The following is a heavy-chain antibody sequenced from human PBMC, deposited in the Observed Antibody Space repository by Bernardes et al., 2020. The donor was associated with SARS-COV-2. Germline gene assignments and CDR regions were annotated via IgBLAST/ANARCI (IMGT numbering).Heavy chain of an antibody. V-gene: IGHV4-4*07. J-gene: IGHJ6*02. Sequence: ETLSLTCTVSGGSISGYYWSWIRQSAGEGLQWIGRIYTIGSTNYNPSLKSRLTMSLDTSKNQFSLKLTSVTAADTGVYFCARTNDFSTGYYYYALDVWGQGTTVIVSS. CDR1: GGSISGYY. D-gene: IGHD3-3*01. CDR3: ARTNDFSTGYYYYALDV. CDR2: IYTIGST.